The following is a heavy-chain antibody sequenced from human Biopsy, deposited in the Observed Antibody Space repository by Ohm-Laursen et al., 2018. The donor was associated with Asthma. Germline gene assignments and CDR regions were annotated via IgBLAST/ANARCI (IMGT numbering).Heavy chain of an antibody. Sequence: GSLRLSCAASGFTFSTYAMNWVRQAPGKGLEWVSVISGNGGRTKYADFVTGRFTISRDNSKNTLYLQMNSLRAEDTALYYCAIGEDDIGDSGWFEHWGQGTLVTVSS. CDR3: AIGEDDIGDSGWFEH. D-gene: IGHD2-21*02. V-gene: IGHV3-23*01. CDR2: ISGNGGRT. J-gene: IGHJ5*02. CDR1: GFTFSTYA.